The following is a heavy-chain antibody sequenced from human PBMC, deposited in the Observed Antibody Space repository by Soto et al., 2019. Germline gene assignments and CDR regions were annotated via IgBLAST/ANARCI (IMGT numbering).Heavy chain of an antibody. CDR3: AKEEGQAYNGLDV. Sequence: QVQLVESGGGVVQPGRSLGLSCGASGFSFSSFDMHWVRQAPGKGLEWVANIGNDGRIKNYADSVKGRFTISRDNSKNTLYLRMDSLRGEDTAVYYCAKEEGQAYNGLDVWGQGTTVTVSS. CDR1: GFSFSSFD. CDR2: IGNDGRIK. V-gene: IGHV3-30*18. J-gene: IGHJ6*01.